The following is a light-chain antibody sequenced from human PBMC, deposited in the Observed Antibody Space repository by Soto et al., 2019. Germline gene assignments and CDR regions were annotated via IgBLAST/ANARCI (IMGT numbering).Light chain of an antibody. J-gene: IGKJ2*01. CDR3: QQYGSSPPYT. Sequence: EIVLTQSPGTLSLSPGERATLSCRASQSVSSSYLAWYQQKPGQAHRLLIYGASSRATGIADRFSGSGAGTDVSIPISRLEPADFAVYYCQQYGSSPPYTFGQGTKLEIK. CDR1: QSVSSSY. V-gene: IGKV3-20*01. CDR2: GAS.